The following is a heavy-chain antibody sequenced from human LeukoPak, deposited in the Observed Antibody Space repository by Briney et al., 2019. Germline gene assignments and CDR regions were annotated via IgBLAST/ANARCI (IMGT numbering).Heavy chain of an antibody. J-gene: IGHJ4*02. D-gene: IGHD6-13*01. CDR2: IYHSGST. V-gene: IGHV4-38-2*02. CDR3: ARVAIAAAGTSDYFDY. Sequence: SETLSLTCTVSGYSISSGYYWGWIRQPPGKGLEWIGSIYHSGSTYYNPSLKSRVTISVDTSKNQFSLKLSSVTAADTAVYYCARVAIAAAGTSDYFDYWGQGTLVTVSS. CDR1: GYSISSGYY.